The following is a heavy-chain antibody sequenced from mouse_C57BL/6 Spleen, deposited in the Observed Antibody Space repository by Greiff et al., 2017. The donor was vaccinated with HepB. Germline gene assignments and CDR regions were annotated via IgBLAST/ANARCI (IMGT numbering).Heavy chain of an antibody. V-gene: IGHV1-54*01. CDR2: INPGSGGT. Sequence: QVQLQQSGAELVRPGTSVKVSCKASGYAFTNYLIEWVKQRPGQGLEWIGVINPGSGGTNYNENFKGKATLTADKSSSTAYMQLSSLTSEDSAVYFCAGDYGKGSDWYFDVWGTGTTVTVSS. CDR1: GYAFTNYL. CDR3: AGDYGKGSDWYFDV. D-gene: IGHD1-1*01. J-gene: IGHJ1*03.